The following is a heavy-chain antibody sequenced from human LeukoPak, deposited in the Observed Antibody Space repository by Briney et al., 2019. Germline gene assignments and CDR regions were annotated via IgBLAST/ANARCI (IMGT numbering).Heavy chain of an antibody. V-gene: IGHV1-46*01. CDR2: INPSGGST. CDR1: GYTFTHYY. Sequence: ASVTVSFTASGYTFTHYYIHWVRQAPGQGLEGMGIINPSGGSTNYAQKFQGRVTLTRDTSTSTVYMELSSLRSEDTAVYYCARSPYTYGSLFYLDYWGQGTLVTVSS. D-gene: IGHD5-18*01. J-gene: IGHJ4*02. CDR3: ARSPYTYGSLFYLDY.